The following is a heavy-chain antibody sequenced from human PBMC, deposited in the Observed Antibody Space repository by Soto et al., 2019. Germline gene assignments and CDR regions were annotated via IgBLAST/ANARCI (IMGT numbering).Heavy chain of an antibody. J-gene: IGHJ5*02. D-gene: IGHD1-7*01. V-gene: IGHV4-34*01. Sequence: SETLSLTCAVYSGSFSGYYWSWIRQPPGKGLEWIGEIIHTGSTNYNPSLKSRVTTSVDTSKNQFSLKLSSVTAADTAVYYCARGGGHNWSYYNWFDPWGQGTVVTVSS. CDR1: SGSFSGYY. CDR3: ARGGGHNWSYYNWFDP. CDR2: IIHTGST.